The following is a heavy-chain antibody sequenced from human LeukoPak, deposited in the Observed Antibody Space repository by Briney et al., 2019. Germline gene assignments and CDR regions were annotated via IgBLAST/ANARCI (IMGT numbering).Heavy chain of an antibody. CDR2: IYYSGSP. Sequence: SQTLSLTCTVSGGSISSGDYYWSWIRQPPGKGLEWIGYIYYSGSPYYNPSLKSRVTISVDTSKSQFSLKLSSVTAADTAVYYCARDSPIAAAGTGTRAFDIWGQGTMVTVSS. D-gene: IGHD6-13*01. J-gene: IGHJ3*02. CDR1: GGSISSGDYY. V-gene: IGHV4-30-4*08. CDR3: ARDSPIAAAGTGTRAFDI.